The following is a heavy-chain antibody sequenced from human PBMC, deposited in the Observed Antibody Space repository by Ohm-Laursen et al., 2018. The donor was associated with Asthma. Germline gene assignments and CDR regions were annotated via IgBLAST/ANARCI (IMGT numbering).Heavy chain of an antibody. Sequence: SVSLSCKSSGGNFDTYAITWVRQAPGQGLEWVGVIIPLVGLAKYAQKLKGRVTITADKATSTAYMDLTSLTSEDTAVYYCARSRQQLVRYDDFDIWGQGTMVTVSS. V-gene: IGHV1-69*10. CDR3: ARSRQQLVRYDDFDI. CDR2: IIPLVGLA. CDR1: GGNFDTYA. D-gene: IGHD6-6*01. J-gene: IGHJ3*02.